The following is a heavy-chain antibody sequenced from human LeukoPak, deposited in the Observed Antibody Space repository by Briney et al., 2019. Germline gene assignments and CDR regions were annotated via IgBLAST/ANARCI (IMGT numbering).Heavy chain of an antibody. D-gene: IGHD2-15*01. CDR3: ARRHHYSFIMDV. CDR2: IFPSVRA. CDR1: AGSISSYY. J-gene: IGHJ6*03. Sequence: SETLSLTCTASAGSISSYYWTWIRQPPGKGLEWIGYIFPSVRAYYNPSRKTRVTISVNTSNNKSSLKLTSVTAADTAAYYCARRHHYSFIMDVWGKGTTVTVSS. V-gene: IGHV4-4*09.